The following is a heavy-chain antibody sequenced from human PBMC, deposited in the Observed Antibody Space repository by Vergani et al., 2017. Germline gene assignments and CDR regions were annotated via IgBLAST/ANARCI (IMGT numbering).Heavy chain of an antibody. CDR3: AKDSSGAIFGVFDY. Sequence: QVQLVESGGGVVQPGRSLRLSCAASGFTFSSYGMHWVRQAPGKGLEWVAVISYDGSNKYYADSVKGRFTISRDNSKNTLYLQMNSLRAEDTAVYYCAKDSSGAIFGVFDYWGQGTLVTVSS. J-gene: IGHJ4*02. CDR1: GFTFSSYG. D-gene: IGHD3-3*01. CDR2: ISYDGSNK. V-gene: IGHV3-30*18.